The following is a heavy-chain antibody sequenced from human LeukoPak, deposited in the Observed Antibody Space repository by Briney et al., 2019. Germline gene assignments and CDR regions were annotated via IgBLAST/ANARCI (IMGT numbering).Heavy chain of an antibody. V-gene: IGHV3-23*01. CDR2: ISGSGGST. CDR3: AKDLEYSSSSLFDY. Sequence: PSETLSLTCTVSGGSVSSGSYYWSWVRQAPGKGLEWVSAISGSGGSTYYADSVKGRFTISRDNSKNTLYLQMNSLRAEDTAVYYCAKDLEYSSSSLFDYWGQGTLVTVSS. J-gene: IGHJ4*02. CDR1: GGSVSSGSYY. D-gene: IGHD6-6*01.